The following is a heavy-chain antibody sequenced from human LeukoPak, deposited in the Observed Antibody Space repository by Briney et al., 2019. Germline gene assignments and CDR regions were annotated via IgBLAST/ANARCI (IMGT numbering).Heavy chain of an antibody. V-gene: IGHV1-2*06. Sequence: ASVKVSCKASGYTFTGYYMHWVRRAPGRGLEWMGRINPNSGGTNYAQRFQGRVTMTRDTSINTAYMELSRLRSDDTAVYYCARGRNYCSGGSCYYMDVWGKGTTVTVSS. J-gene: IGHJ6*03. CDR3: ARGRNYCSGGSCYYMDV. D-gene: IGHD2-15*01. CDR2: INPNSGGT. CDR1: GYTFTGYY.